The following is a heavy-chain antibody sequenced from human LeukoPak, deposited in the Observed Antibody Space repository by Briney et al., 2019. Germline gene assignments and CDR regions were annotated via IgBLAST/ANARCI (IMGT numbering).Heavy chain of an antibody. J-gene: IGHJ4*02. Sequence: ASVKVSCKASGGTFSSYAISWVRQAPGQGLEWMGGIIPIFGTANYAQKFQGRVTMTEDTSTDAAYMELSSLRSEDTAVYYCATGGTDAPYDILTGYSQYAFDYWGQGTLVTVSS. D-gene: IGHD3-9*01. CDR2: IIPIFGTA. CDR1: GGTFSSYA. V-gene: IGHV1-69*06. CDR3: ATGGTDAPYDILTGYSQYAFDY.